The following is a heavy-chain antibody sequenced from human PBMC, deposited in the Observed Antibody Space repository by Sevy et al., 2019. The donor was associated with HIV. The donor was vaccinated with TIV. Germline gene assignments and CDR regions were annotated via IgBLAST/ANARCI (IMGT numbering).Heavy chain of an antibody. Sequence: GWSLRLSCAASGFTFDDYAMHWVRQAPGKGLEWVSGISWNSGSIGYADSVKGRFTISRDNAKNSLYLQMNSLGAEDTALYYCAKGTGIVVVTSFDYWGQGTLVTVSS. V-gene: IGHV3-9*01. CDR3: AKGTGIVVVTSFDY. CDR1: GFTFDDYA. CDR2: ISWNSGSI. J-gene: IGHJ4*02. D-gene: IGHD3-22*01.